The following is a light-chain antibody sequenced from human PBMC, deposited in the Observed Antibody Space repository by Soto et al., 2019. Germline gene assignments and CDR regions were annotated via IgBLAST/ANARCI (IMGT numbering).Light chain of an antibody. Sequence: DIVLTQSPGTLSLSPGERVTLSCRASQSINNYLAWYQQKPGQAPRLLIYDASNRATGLPSRLSGRGSGTDFTLRISGLEPEDFATYYCQQRAGWPYTFGQGTRLEIK. CDR1: QSINNY. V-gene: IGKV3-11*01. J-gene: IGKJ2*01. CDR3: QQRAGWPYT. CDR2: DAS.